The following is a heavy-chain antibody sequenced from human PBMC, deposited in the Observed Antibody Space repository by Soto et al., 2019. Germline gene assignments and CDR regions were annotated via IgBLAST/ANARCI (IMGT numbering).Heavy chain of an antibody. D-gene: IGHD2-21*02. CDR2: IYYSGST. CDR3: ARDAGGDFFDY. V-gene: IGHV4-31*03. Sequence: PSEALSLTXTVSAGSISRVGYYWSWIRQHPGKGLEWIGYIYYSGSTYYNPSLKSRVTISVDTSKNQFSLTLSSVTAAGTAVYDCARDAGGDFFDYWGQGTLVTVAS. J-gene: IGHJ4*02. CDR1: AGSISRVGYY.